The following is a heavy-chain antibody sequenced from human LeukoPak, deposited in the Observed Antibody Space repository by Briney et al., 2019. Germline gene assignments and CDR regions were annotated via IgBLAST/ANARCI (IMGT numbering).Heavy chain of an antibody. CDR3: ARVGTYGGDDY. V-gene: IGHV4-59*01. D-gene: IGHD4-23*01. J-gene: IGHJ4*02. Sequence: SETLSLTCTVSGGSISSYYWSWIRQPPGKGLEWIGYIYYSGSTNYNPSLKSRVTISVDTTKNQFSLKLSSVTAADTAVYYCARVGTYGGDDYWGQGTLVTVSS. CDR2: IYYSGST. CDR1: GGSISSYY.